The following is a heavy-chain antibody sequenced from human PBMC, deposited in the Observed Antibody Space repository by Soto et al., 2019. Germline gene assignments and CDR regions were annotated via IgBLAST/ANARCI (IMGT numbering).Heavy chain of an antibody. CDR1: RGTSSSYT. V-gene: IGHV1-69*02. CDR3: VRVRKYYDNLGVDV. Sequence: QVQLVQSGAEAKKPGSSVKVSCKASRGTSSSYTISWVRQAHGPGLEWMGRIITILGIANYAQKFQGRVTIATDTSSSAGDMEPGSLISEDTAVYYCVRVRKYYDNLGVDVWGEGTTDAVSS. D-gene: IGHD3-9*01. CDR2: IITILGIA. J-gene: IGHJ6*04.